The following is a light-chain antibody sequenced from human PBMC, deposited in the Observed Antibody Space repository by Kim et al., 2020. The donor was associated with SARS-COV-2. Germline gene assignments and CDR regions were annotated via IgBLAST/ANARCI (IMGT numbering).Light chain of an antibody. J-gene: IGLJ2*01. CDR3: ISRDNSGDHVV. V-gene: IGLV3-19*01. CDR2: GKN. Sequence: ALGQTVRSTCQGDSLRTYYASWYQQKPGQAPILVIHGKNNRPSGIPDRFSGSSSGNTASLTVTGAQAVDEADYYCISRDNSGDHVVFGGGTQLTVL. CDR1: SLRTYY.